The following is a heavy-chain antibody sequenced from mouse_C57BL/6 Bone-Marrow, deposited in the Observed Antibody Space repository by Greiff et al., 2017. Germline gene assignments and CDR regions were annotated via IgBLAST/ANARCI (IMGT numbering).Heavy chain of an antibody. V-gene: IGHV5-9*01. D-gene: IGHD1-1*01. CDR3: ARRGGSSFDWYFDV. J-gene: IGHJ1*03. CDR1: GFTFSSYT. Sequence: EVQRVESGGGLVKPGGSLKLSCAASGFTFSSYTMSWVRQTPEKRLEWVATISGGGGNTYYPDSVKGRFTISRDNAKNTLYLQMSSLRSEDTALYYCARRGGSSFDWYFDVWGTGTTVTVSS. CDR2: ISGGGGNT.